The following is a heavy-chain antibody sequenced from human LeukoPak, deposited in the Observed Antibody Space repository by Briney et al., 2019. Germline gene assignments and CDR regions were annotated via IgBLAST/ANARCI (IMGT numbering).Heavy chain of an antibody. D-gene: IGHD3-22*01. Sequence: GGSLRLSCAASGFTVSSNYMSWVRQAPGKGLEWVSGISGSGGSTYYADSVKGRFTISRDNSKNTLYLQMNSLRAEDTAVYYCAKAYYDSSGYSTAYWGQGTLVTVSS. CDR3: AKAYYDSSGYSTAY. CDR1: GFTVSSNY. J-gene: IGHJ4*02. V-gene: IGHV3-23*01. CDR2: ISGSGGST.